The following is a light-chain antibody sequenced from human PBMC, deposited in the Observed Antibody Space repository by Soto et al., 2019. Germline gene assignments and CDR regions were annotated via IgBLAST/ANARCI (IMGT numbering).Light chain of an antibody. CDR1: QSISSY. J-gene: IGKJ5*01. V-gene: IGKV1-39*01. CDR3: QQSYSTPIT. Sequence: EIQMTRSPSSLSASVGDRVTITCRASQSISSYLNWYQQKPGKAPKLLIYAASSLQSGVPSRFSGSGSGTDFTLTISSLQPEDFATYYCQQSYSTPITFGQGTRLEI. CDR2: AAS.